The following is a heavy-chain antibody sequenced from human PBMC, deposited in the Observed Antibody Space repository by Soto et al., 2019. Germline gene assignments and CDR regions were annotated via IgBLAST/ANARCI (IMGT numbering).Heavy chain of an antibody. CDR3: VRGGHGSGSYLGSY. J-gene: IGHJ4*02. CDR1: GFTFSTYC. V-gene: IGHV3-7*03. D-gene: IGHD3-10*01. Sequence: GGSLRLSCAASGFTFSTYCMSWVRQAPGKGLEWVANIRQGGGAQYYVDSVKGRFTISRDNAKNSVYLQMDSLRAEDTAVYYCVRGGHGSGSYLGSYWGQGILVTVSS. CDR2: IRQGGGAQ.